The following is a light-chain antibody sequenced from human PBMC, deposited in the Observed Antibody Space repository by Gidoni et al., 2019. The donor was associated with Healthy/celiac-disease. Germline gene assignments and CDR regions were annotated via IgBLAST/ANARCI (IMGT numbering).Light chain of an antibody. CDR1: QSVLYSSNNKNY. Sequence: DIVMTQSPDSLAVSLGERATINCKSSQSVLYSSNNKNYLAWYQQKPGQPPKLLIYCAFTRESGVPDRFSGSGSGTDFTLTISSLQAEDVAVYYCQQYYSTPRTFGQGTKVEI. CDR2: CAF. J-gene: IGKJ1*01. V-gene: IGKV4-1*01. CDR3: QQYYSTPRT.